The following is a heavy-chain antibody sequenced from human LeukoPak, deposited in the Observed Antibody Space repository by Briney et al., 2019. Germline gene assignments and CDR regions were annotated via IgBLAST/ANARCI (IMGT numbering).Heavy chain of an antibody. Sequence: SETLSLTCTVSGYSISSGYYWGWIRQPPGKGLEWIGSIYHSGSTYYNPSLKSRVTISVDTSKNQFSLKLSSVTAADTAVYYCAREKGASGWLSLFDHWGQGTLVTVSS. D-gene: IGHD6-19*01. J-gene: IGHJ4*02. CDR3: AREKGASGWLSLFDH. V-gene: IGHV4-38-2*02. CDR1: GYSISSGYY. CDR2: IYHSGST.